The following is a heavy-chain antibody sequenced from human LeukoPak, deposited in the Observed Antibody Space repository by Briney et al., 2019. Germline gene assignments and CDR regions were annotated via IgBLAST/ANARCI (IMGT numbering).Heavy chain of an antibody. J-gene: IGHJ5*02. Sequence: GGSLRLSCAAYGFTFSNAWMNWVRQAPGKGLQWVGSIKSKTDGGTTDYAAPVKGRFTISRDDSKNTLYLQMNSLKTEDTAVYYCARALVDTSVVTSGLMNWFDPWGQGTVVTVSS. D-gene: IGHD5-18*01. V-gene: IGHV3-15*07. CDR2: IKSKTDGGTT. CDR1: GFTFSNAW. CDR3: ARALVDTSVVTSGLMNWFDP.